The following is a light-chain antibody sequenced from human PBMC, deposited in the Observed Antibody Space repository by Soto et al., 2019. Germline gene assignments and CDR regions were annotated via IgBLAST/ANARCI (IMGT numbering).Light chain of an antibody. V-gene: IGKV1-5*01. CDR2: YAS. CDR3: QQYNSFSED. J-gene: IGKJ1*01. Sequence: DIQMTQSPSTLSASVGDRVTITCRASQTISNWLAWYQQKPGKAPKLLISYASSLESGVPSRFSGSRSGREFTLTISSLQPDDFATYYCQQYNSFSEDFGQGTKVDIK. CDR1: QTISNW.